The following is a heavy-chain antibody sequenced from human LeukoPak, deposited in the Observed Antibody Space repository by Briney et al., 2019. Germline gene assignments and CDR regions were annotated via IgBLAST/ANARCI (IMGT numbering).Heavy chain of an antibody. Sequence: SETLSLTCTVSGGSISSSHYHWGWIRQPPGKGLEWIGNINSRGSPFYNPSLKSRVTISVDTSKNQFSLKLSSVTAADTAVYYCARAHDCNGYFVFFDFWGQGTLVTVSS. D-gene: IGHD3-22*01. CDR1: GGSISSSHYH. J-gene: IGHJ4*02. CDR3: ARAHDCNGYFVFFDF. V-gene: IGHV4-39*01. CDR2: INSRGSP.